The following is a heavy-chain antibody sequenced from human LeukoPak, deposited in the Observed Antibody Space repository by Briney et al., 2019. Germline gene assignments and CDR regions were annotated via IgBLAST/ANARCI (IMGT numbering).Heavy chain of an antibody. D-gene: IGHD3-3*01. CDR3: ASPGSRFLEWTLPY. J-gene: IGHJ4*02. V-gene: IGHV1-18*01. CDR1: GYTFTSYG. CDR2: ISAYNGNT. Sequence: ASVKVSCKASGYTFTSYGISWVRQAPGQGLEWMGWISAYNGNTNYAQKLQGRVTMATDTSTSTAYMELSRLRSDDTAVYYCASPGSRFLEWTLPYWGQGTLVTVSS.